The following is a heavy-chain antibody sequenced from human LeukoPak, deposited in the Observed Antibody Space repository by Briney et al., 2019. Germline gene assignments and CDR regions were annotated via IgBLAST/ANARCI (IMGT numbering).Heavy chain of an antibody. V-gene: IGHV1-69*06. D-gene: IGHD2-2*01. CDR1: GGTLRDSA. CDR3: ARDGDAIVVGPSSSHRHSKGLDV. J-gene: IGHJ6*04. CDR2: IIPTFGRA. Sequence: ASVKVSCKISGGTLRDSAITWVRQAPGQGLEWMGGIIPTFGRANHAQRFQGRVMITADMSTNIVYLELNGLRSEDTAVYYCARDGDAIVVGPSSSHRHSKGLDVWGKGTTVTVSS.